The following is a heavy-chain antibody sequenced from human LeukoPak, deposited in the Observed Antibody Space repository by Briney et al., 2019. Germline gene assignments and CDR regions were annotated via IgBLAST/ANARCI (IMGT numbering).Heavy chain of an antibody. J-gene: IGHJ5*02. Sequence: PGGSLRLSCAASGFTFSSYGMHWVRQAPGKGLEWVSSISSSSSYIYYADSVKGRFTISRDNAKNSLYLQMNSLRAEDTAVYYCARSGSYNYNWFDPWGQGTLVTVSS. D-gene: IGHD1-26*01. CDR1: GFTFSSYG. CDR2: ISSSSSYI. V-gene: IGHV3-21*01. CDR3: ARSGSYNYNWFDP.